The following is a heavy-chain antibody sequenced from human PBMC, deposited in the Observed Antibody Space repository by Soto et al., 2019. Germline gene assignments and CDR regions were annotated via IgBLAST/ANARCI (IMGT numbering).Heavy chain of an antibody. CDR3: AKAYSNSWPNDWFDP. CDR1: GFTFSSYA. CDR2: ITGRGAGS. Sequence: EVQPLESGGGWLQPGGSLRLSCAASGFTFSSYAMNWVRQAPGKGLEWVSGITGRGAGSYYSDSVKGRFTISRDNSKNTLYLQMNSLRAEDTAVYYCAKAYSNSWPNDWFDPWGQGTLVTVSS. J-gene: IGHJ5*02. D-gene: IGHD6-13*01. V-gene: IGHV3-23*01.